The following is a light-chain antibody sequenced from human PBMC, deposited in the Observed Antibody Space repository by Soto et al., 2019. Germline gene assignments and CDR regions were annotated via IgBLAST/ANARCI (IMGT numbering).Light chain of an antibody. V-gene: IGKV3-20*01. CDR2: GAS. CDR3: QQYRT. CDR1: QSVSSSY. Sequence: ILLTQSQDTLSLSPGERATLSCRASQSVSSSYLAWYQQKPGQAPRLLIYGASSRATGIPDRFSGSGSGTDFTLTISRLEPEDFAVYYCQQYRTFGQGTKVAI. J-gene: IGKJ1*01.